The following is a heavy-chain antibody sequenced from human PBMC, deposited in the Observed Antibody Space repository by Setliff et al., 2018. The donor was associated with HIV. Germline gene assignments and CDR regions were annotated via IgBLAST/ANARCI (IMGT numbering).Heavy chain of an antibody. CDR3: ARTPEGAAVFDY. V-gene: IGHV1-8*02. CDR1: GYTFTSYD. D-gene: IGHD6-25*01. Sequence: ASVKVSCKASGYTFTSYDINWVRQATGQGLEWMGWMNPNSGNTGYAQKFQGRVTMTRNTSASTAYMELSSLGSEDTAVFYCARTPEGAAVFDYWGQGTLVTVSS. J-gene: IGHJ4*02. CDR2: MNPNSGNT.